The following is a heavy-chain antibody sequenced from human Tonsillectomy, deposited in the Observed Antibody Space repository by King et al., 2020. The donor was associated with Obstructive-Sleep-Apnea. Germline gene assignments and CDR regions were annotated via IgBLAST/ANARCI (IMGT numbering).Heavy chain of an antibody. J-gene: IGHJ4*02. CDR2: ISGSGGST. CDR1: GFTFSSYA. D-gene: IGHD3-22*01. Sequence: VQLVESGGGLVQPGGSLRLSCAASGFTFSSYAMSWVRQAPGKGLEWVSAISGSGGSTYYADSVKGRFTISRDNSKNTLYLQMNSLRAEDTAVYYCAKAVTMMTVVRSYFDYWGQGTLVTVSS. CDR3: AKAVTMMTVVRSYFDY. V-gene: IGHV3-23*04.